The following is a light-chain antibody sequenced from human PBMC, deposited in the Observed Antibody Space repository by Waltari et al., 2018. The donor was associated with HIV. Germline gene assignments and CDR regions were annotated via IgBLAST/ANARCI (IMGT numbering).Light chain of an antibody. CDR1: SSNVGSDDL. CDR2: DVT. J-gene: IGLJ1*01. V-gene: IGLV2-23*02. CDR3: CSCPRSGIRYV. Sequence: QSALTQPASVSGSPGQSITISCTGTSSNVGSDDLVSWYQQHPGEAPKLIIYDVTKRPSGVSNRFAGSKSGNTASLTSSGLQAEDEADYYCCSCPRSGIRYVFGTGTKVTVL.